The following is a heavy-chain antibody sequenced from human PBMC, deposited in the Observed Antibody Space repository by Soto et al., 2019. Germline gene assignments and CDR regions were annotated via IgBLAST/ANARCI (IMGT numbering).Heavy chain of an antibody. CDR2: IYYSGST. CDR1: GGSISSSSYY. Sequence: SSETLSLTCTVSGGSISSSSYYWGWIRQPPGKGLEWIGSIYYSGSTYYNPSLKSRVTISVDTSKNQFSLKLSSVTAADTAVYYCANLLGPFDYWGQGTLVTVSS. J-gene: IGHJ4*02. V-gene: IGHV4-39*01. CDR3: ANLLGPFDY. D-gene: IGHD1-26*01.